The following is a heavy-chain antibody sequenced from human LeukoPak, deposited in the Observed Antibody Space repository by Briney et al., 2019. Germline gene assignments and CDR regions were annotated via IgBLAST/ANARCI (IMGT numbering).Heavy chain of an antibody. V-gene: IGHV4-4*02. CDR3: ARYDYGDCWFDP. D-gene: IGHD4-17*01. CDR1: GDSISNNYW. CDR2: IYRSGST. J-gene: IGHJ5*02. Sequence: SETLSLTCAVSGDSISNNYWWRWVRQFPGKGLEWIGEIYRSGSTNYNPSLRSRVTISVDTSKNQFSLKLSSVTAADTALYYCARYDYGDCWFDPWGQGTLVTVSS.